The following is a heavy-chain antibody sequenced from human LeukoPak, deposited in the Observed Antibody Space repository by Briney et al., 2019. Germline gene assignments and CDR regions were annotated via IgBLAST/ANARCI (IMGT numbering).Heavy chain of an antibody. V-gene: IGHV4-4*07. D-gene: IGHD1-26*01. CDR2: IYTSGST. Sequence: SETLSLTCTVSGGSISTYYWSWIRQPAGKGLEWIGRIYTSGSTNYNPSHKSRVTMSVDTSKNQFSLKLSSVTAADTAFYYCARYIVSYPHDAFDIWGQGTMVTVSS. CDR3: ARYIVSYPHDAFDI. CDR1: GGSISTYY. J-gene: IGHJ3*02.